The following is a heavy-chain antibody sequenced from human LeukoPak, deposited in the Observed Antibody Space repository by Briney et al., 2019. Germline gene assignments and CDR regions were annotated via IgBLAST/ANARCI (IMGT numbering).Heavy chain of an antibody. CDR2: IGTGGDT. Sequence: GSLRLSCAASGFTFSAHAMHWVRQPTGKGLEWVSAIGTGGDTFYPGSVKGRFTISRENVKNSLYLQMNSLRAEDTAVYYCARQMTPHGNFDYWAREPWSPSPQ. D-gene: IGHD1-26*01. CDR3: ARQMTPHGNFDY. J-gene: IGHJ4*02. CDR1: GFTFSAHA. V-gene: IGHV3-13*01.